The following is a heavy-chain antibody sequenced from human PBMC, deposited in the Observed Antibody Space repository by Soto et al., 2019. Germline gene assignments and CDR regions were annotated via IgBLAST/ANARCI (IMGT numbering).Heavy chain of an antibody. CDR3: GRPLIGNSIDL. CDR2: INPSRGSA. J-gene: IGHJ3*01. D-gene: IGHD5-12*01. CDR1: GYTFFKYF. Sequence: ASVKVSCKASGYTFFKYFIHWVRQAPGQGLEWVGIINPSRGSATYGPIFQGRVSLTTDMPTSTVYMELSSLRSEDTAIYYCGRPLIGNSIDLWGQGTSVTVSS. V-gene: IGHV1-46*01.